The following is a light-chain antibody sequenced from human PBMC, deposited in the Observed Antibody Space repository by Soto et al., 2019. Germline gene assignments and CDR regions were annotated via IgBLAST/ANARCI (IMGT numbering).Light chain of an antibody. Sequence: QSVLTQPRSVSGSPGQSITISCTGTSSDVGGYNYVSWYRQHPGKAPKLMIYDVSKRPSGVPDRFSGSKSGNTASLTISGPQAEDEADYYCCSYAGSYTHYVFGTGTKLTVL. CDR1: SSDVGGYNY. CDR2: DVS. J-gene: IGLJ1*01. CDR3: CSYAGSYTHYV. V-gene: IGLV2-11*01.